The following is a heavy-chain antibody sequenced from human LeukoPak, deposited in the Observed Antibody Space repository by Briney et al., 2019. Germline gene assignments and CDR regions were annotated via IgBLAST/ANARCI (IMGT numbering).Heavy chain of an antibody. J-gene: IGHJ4*02. CDR1: GYSISSGYY. CDR2: IYHSGST. V-gene: IGHV4-38-2*01. CDR3: ARSVSGYEFHY. Sequence: SETLSLTCAVSGYSISSGYYWGWIRQPPGKGLEWIGSIYHSGSTYYNPSPKSRVTISVDTSKNQFSLKLSSVTAADTAVHYCARSVSGYEFHYWGQGTLVTVSS. D-gene: IGHD5-12*01.